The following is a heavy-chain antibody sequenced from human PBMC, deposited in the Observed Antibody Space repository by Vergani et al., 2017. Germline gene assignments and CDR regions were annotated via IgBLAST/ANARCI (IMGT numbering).Heavy chain of an antibody. V-gene: IGHV3-48*03. CDR1: GFTFSSYE. CDR2: ISSSGSTI. Sequence: EVQLLESGGGLVQPGGSLRLSCAASGFTFSSYEMNWVRQAPGKGLEWVSYISSSGSTIYYADSVKGRFTIARDNAKNSLYLQMNSLRAEDPAVYYCARAHYYDSSGYALDYWGQGTLVTVSS. D-gene: IGHD3-22*01. J-gene: IGHJ4*02. CDR3: ARAHYYDSSGYALDY.